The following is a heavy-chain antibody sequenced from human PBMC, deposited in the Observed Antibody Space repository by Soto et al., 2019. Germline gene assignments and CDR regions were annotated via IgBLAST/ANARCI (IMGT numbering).Heavy chain of an antibody. CDR1: GFTISSYA. CDR3: ARRGSGSYYDY. CDR2: ISGSGDST. J-gene: IGHJ4*02. V-gene: IGHV3-23*01. Sequence: EVQLLESGGGLVQPGGSLRLSCAASGFTISSYAMRWVRQAPVKGLEWVSAISGSGDSTYYADSVKGRFTISRDNSKNTLYLQMNSLRAEDTAVYYCARRGSGSYYDYWGQGTLVTVSS. D-gene: IGHD1-26*01.